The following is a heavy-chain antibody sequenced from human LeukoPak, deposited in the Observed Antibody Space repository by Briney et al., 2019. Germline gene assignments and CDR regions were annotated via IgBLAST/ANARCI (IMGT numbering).Heavy chain of an antibody. CDR1: GFTVSSNY. V-gene: IGHV3-53*01. CDR2: IYRGGST. CDR3: ARDCSGFSCYSRNFDY. D-gene: IGHD2-15*01. Sequence: PGGSLRLSCAASGFTVSSNYMSWVRQAPGKGLEWVSVIYRGGSTYYADSVKGRFTISRDNSKNSLYLQMNSLRAEDTAVYSCARDCSGFSCYSRNFDYWGQGTLVTVSS. J-gene: IGHJ4*02.